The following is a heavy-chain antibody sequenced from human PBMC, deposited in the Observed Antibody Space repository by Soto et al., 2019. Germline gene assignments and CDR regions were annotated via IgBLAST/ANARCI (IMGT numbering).Heavy chain of an antibody. V-gene: IGHV3-7*01. CDR1: GFTFSSYW. D-gene: IGHD2-8*01. CDR2: IKQDGSEK. Sequence: VGSLRLSCAASGFTFSSYWMSWVRQAPGKGLEWVANIKQDGSEKYYVDSVKGRFTISRDNAKNSLYLQMNSLRAEDTAVYYCARDTPSDIVLMVYAKDDYWGQGTLVTVSS. J-gene: IGHJ4*02. CDR3: ARDTPSDIVLMVYAKDDY.